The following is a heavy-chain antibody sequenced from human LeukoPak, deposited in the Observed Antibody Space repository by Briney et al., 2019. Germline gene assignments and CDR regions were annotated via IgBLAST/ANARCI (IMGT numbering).Heavy chain of an antibody. J-gene: IGHJ4*02. CDR2: ISSGSDTI. Sequence: GSLRLSCAASGFTFNNYEMKWVRPAPGEGLEWISYISSGSDTIYYADSVRGRFTTSRDNAKNSLYLQMNSLGAADTAVYYCARSDAVAAPGHWGQGTLVTVSS. CDR1: GFTFNNYE. D-gene: IGHD6-19*01. CDR3: ARSDAVAAPGH. V-gene: IGHV3-48*03.